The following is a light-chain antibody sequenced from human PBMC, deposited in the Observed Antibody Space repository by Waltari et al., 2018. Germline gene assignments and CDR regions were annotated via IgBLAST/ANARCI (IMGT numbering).Light chain of an antibody. CDR3: QQYHSVPFT. V-gene: IGKV4-1*01. CDR2: GAS. Sequence: DIVMTQSPDALAVSLGERAAINCKSSQIVVFNSNNKNYIAWYQKKPGQPPKLIIYGASTRDAGVPDRFSGSGSETDFTLTISSLQPEDVAVYYCQQYHSVPFTFGGGTKVEIQ. J-gene: IGKJ4*01. CDR1: QIVVFNSNNKNY.